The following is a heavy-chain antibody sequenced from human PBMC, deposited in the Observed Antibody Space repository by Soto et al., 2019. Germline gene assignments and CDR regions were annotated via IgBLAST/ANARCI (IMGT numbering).Heavy chain of an antibody. J-gene: IGHJ2*01. V-gene: IGHV3-23*01. CDR3: AKDLYFGYFEL. CDR1: GFTFSSYA. D-gene: IGHD2-15*01. CDR2: ISGSGGST. Sequence: EVQLLESGGGLVQPGGSLRLSCAASGFTFSSYAMSWVRQAPGKGLEWVAGISGSGGSTYYADAVKGRLTISRDNSKSTLYLQMKSLRAEDTAVYYCAKDLYFGYFELWGGGSLVTVSA.